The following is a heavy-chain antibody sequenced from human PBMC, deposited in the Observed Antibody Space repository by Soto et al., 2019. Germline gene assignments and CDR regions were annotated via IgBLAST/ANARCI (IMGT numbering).Heavy chain of an antibody. V-gene: IGHV1-18*04. D-gene: IGHD4-4*01. Sequence: ASVKVSCKASGYTFTSYGISWVRQAPGQGLEWMGWISAYNGNTNYAQKLQGRGTMTTDTSTSTAYMELRSLRSDDTAVYYCARDTPQQITTTVMDYWGQGTLVTVYS. CDR3: ARDTPQQITTTVMDY. CDR1: GYTFTSYG. CDR2: ISAYNGNT. J-gene: IGHJ4*02.